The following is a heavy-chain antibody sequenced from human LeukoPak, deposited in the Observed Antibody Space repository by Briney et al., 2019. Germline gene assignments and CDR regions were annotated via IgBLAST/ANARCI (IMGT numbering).Heavy chain of an antibody. Sequence: PSETLSLTCTVSGGSISSGGYYWSWIRQHPGKGLEWIGYIYYSGSTYYNPSLKSRVTISVDTSKNQFSLKLSSVTAADTAVYYCARVVKAAAIGGYFDYWGQGTLVTDSS. J-gene: IGHJ4*02. CDR1: GGSISSGGYY. D-gene: IGHD2-2*01. CDR2: IYYSGST. V-gene: IGHV4-31*03. CDR3: ARVVKAAAIGGYFDY.